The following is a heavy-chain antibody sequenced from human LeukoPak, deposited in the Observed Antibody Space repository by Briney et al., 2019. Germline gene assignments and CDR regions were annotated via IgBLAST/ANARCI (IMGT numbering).Heavy chain of an antibody. CDR3: ARDLQVEKWELLSDP. V-gene: IGHV4-59*01. Sequence: SETLSLTCTVSGGSISSYYWSWIRQPPGKGLEWIGYIYYSGSTNYNPSLKSRVTISVDTSKNQFSLKLSSVTAADTAVYYCARDLQVEKWELLSDPWGQGTLVTVSS. CDR2: IYYSGST. D-gene: IGHD1-26*01. J-gene: IGHJ5*02. CDR1: GGSISSYY.